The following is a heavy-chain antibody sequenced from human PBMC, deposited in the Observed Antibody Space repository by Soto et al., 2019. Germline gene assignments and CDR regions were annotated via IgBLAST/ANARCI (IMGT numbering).Heavy chain of an antibody. Sequence: EVQLVESGGGLVQPGGSLRLSCAASGFTFSSYWMSWVRQAPGKGLEWVANIKQDGSEKYYVDSVKGRFTISRDNAKNSLYLQMNSLRSEDTAVYYCARGALSGYQSYYYYMDVWGKGTTVTVSS. CDR3: ARGALSGYQSYYYYMDV. CDR1: GFTFSSYW. D-gene: IGHD3-9*01. V-gene: IGHV3-7*01. J-gene: IGHJ6*03. CDR2: IKQDGSEK.